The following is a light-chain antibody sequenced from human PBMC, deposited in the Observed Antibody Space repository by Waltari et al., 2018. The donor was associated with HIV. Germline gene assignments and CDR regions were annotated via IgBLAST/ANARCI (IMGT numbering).Light chain of an antibody. V-gene: IGLV1-40*01. CDR2: QNI. Sequence: HSLLTQPPSVSGAPGQRVTISCTGSSSNIGAGYDVHWYQKYPGTAPKLLILQNIHRPSGVPDRFSGSKSVTSASLVITGLQAEDEADYCGQSYDRRLMWVFGGGTSLTV. CDR3: QSYDRRLMWV. CDR1: SSNIGAGYD. J-gene: IGLJ2*01.